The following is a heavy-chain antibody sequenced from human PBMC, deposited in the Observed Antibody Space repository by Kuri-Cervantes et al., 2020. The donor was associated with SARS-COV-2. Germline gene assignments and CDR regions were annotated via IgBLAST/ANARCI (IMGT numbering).Heavy chain of an antibody. CDR1: GGSISSSNW. Sequence: SQTLSLTCAVSGGSISSSNWWSWVRQPPGKGLEWIGYIYYSGTTSYNPSLKSRVTISVDTSKNQFSLRLSSVTAADTAVYYCAREPWGYGPGGYWGQGTLVTVSS. CDR3: AREPWGYGPGGY. V-gene: IGHV4-30-4*01. J-gene: IGHJ4*02. CDR2: IYYSGTT. D-gene: IGHD5-18*01.